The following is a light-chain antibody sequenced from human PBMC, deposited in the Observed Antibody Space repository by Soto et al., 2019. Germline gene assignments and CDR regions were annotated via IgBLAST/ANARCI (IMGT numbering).Light chain of an antibody. CDR2: GAS. J-gene: IGKJ1*01. CDR1: QSVVSNY. Sequence: EIVLTQSPGTLSLSPGERATLSCRAGQSVVSNYLAWYQQKPGQAPRLLIFGASSSATGIPDRFSGSGSGTDFALTISRLEPEDCAVYYCQQYGSSPRTVGQGTKVEIK. V-gene: IGKV3-20*01. CDR3: QQYGSSPRT.